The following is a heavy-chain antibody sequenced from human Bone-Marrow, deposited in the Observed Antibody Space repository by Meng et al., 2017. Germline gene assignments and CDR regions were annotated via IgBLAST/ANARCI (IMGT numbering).Heavy chain of an antibody. CDR1: GYSISSGYY. CDR3: ARGFLWFGEVSPVDY. V-gene: IGHV4-38-2*02. J-gene: IGHJ4*02. Sequence: SETLSLTCTVSGYSISSGYYWGWIRQPPGKGLEWIGCIYHSGSTYYNPSLKSRFTISVDTSKNQFSLKLSSVTAADTALYYCARGFLWFGEVSPVDYWGQGTLVTVSS. CDR2: IYHSGST. D-gene: IGHD3-10*01.